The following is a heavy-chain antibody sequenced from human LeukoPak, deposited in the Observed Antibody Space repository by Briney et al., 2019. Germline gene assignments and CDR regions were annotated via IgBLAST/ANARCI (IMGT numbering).Heavy chain of an antibody. CDR2: ISDSGGTI. Sequence: GGSLRLSCAASGFTFSDHNMNWVRQAPGKGLEWVSYISDSGGTIYYADSVKGRFTISRDNAKKSLYLQMNSLRAEDTGVYYCARDVYRGYSWYAFDFWGQGTLVTVSS. CDR1: GFTFSDHN. V-gene: IGHV3-48*04. CDR3: ARDVYRGYSWYAFDF. D-gene: IGHD6-13*01. J-gene: IGHJ4*02.